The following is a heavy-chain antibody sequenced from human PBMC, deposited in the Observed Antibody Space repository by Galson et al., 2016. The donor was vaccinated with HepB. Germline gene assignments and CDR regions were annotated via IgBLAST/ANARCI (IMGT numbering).Heavy chain of an antibody. CDR2: IYSHGGV. V-gene: IGHV3-66*01. J-gene: IGHJ4*02. Sequence: SLRLSCAVSGFTVSRNYMSWVRQAPGKGLEWFALIYSHGGVDYAASVKGRFTISRDNSKNTLYLQMNNLRVEDTAMYHCTRKTDSGSPGDFWGQGTLVTVSS. CDR1: GFTVSRNY. D-gene: IGHD5-12*01. CDR3: TRKTDSGSPGDF.